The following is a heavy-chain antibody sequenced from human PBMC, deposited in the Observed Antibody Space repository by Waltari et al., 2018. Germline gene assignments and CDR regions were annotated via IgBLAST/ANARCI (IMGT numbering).Heavy chain of an antibody. CDR3: ARSYAELRYGQGGMDV. CDR2: IIPIFGTA. V-gene: IGHV1-69*05. D-gene: IGHD3-9*01. J-gene: IGHJ6*02. Sequence: QVQLVQSGAEVKKPGSSVKVSCKASGGTFSSYAISWVRQAPGQGLEWMGGIIPIFGTANYAQKFQGRVTITTDQSTSTAYMELSSLRSEDTAVYYCARSYAELRYGQGGMDVWGQGTTVTVSS. CDR1: GGTFSSYA.